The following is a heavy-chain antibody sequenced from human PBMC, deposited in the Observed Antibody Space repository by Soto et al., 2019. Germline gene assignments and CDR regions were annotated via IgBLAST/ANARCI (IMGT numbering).Heavy chain of an antibody. V-gene: IGHV3-7*05. Sequence: GGSLRLSCAASGFTFSSYWMSWVRQAPGKGLEWVANIKQDGSEKYYVDSVKGRFTISRDNAKNSLYLQMNSLRAEDTAVYYCARVGAAAGTRRYYYGMDVWGQGTTVTVSS. D-gene: IGHD6-13*01. J-gene: IGHJ6*02. CDR2: IKQDGSEK. CDR1: GFTFSSYW. CDR3: ARVGAAAGTRRYYYGMDV.